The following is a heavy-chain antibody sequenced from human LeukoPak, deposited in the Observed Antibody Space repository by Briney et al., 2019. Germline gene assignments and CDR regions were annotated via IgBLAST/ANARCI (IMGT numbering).Heavy chain of an antibody. CDR1: GFTFSSYA. V-gene: IGHV3-23*01. CDR2: ISGSGGST. D-gene: IGHD2-2*01. Sequence: TGGSLRLSCAASGFTFSSYAMNWVRQAPGKGLEWVSTISGSGGSTYYADSVKGRFTISRDNAKNSLYLQMNSLRAEDTAVYYCARRHNIVVVPAATGEGYYYYYMDVWGKGTTVTVSS. CDR3: ARRHNIVVVPAATGEGYYYYYMDV. J-gene: IGHJ6*03.